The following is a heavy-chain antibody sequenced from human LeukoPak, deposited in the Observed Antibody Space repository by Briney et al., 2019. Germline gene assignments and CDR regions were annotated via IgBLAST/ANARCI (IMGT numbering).Heavy chain of an antibody. CDR2: ISSSSSYI. D-gene: IGHD1-26*01. J-gene: IGHJ6*03. CDR3: ARAAPPLSGDQDLTRTYYSHYMDV. V-gene: IGHV3-21*06. CDR1: GFTVSSNE. Sequence: GGSLRLSCAASGFTVSSNEMNWVRQAPGKGLEWVSSISSSSSYIYYADSMKGRFIISRDNAKNSLYLQMNSLRADDTAVYYCARAAPPLSGDQDLTRTYYSHYMDVWGKGTTVTVSS.